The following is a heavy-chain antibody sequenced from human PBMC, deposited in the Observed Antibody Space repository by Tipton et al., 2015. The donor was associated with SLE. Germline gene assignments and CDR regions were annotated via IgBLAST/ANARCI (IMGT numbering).Heavy chain of an antibody. CDR3: AKSHGSGSYYPHFYGMDV. CDR2: IYSGGRI. CDR1: GFTFSSFA. Sequence: SLRLSCAASGFTFSSFAMSWIRQAPGKGLEWVSLIYSGGRIHYGDSVKGRFTISRDNSKSTLYLQMNSLRTDDTAVYYCAKSHGSGSYYPHFYGMDVWGQGTTVIVSS. J-gene: IGHJ6*02. D-gene: IGHD3-10*01. V-gene: IGHV3-66*02.